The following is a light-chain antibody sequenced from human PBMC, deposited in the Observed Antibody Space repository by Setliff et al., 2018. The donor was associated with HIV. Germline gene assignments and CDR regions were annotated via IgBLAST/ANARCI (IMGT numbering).Light chain of an antibody. CDR1: SSDIGGYNY. CDR3: SSYTSSSPEV. CDR2: DGT. J-gene: IGLJ1*01. Sequence: QSALTQPASVSGSPGQSITTACTGTSSDIGGYNYVSWYQQHPGKAPKLMTYDGTSRLPGVSNRFSGSKSGNTAYLTISGLRAEDEADYYCSSYTSSSPEVFGNGTKGTVL. V-gene: IGLV2-14*01.